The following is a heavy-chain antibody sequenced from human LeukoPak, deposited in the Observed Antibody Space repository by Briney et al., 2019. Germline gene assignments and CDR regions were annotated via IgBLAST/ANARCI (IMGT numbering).Heavy chain of an antibody. D-gene: IGHD3-22*01. Sequence: ASVKVSCKASGYTFTSYYMHWVRQAPGQGLEWMGIINPSGGSTSYAQKFQGRVTMTRDTSTSTVYMELSSPRSEDTAVYYCARDRAYYDSSGPLDYWGQGTLVTVSS. CDR3: ARDRAYYDSSGPLDY. J-gene: IGHJ4*02. CDR2: INPSGGST. V-gene: IGHV1-46*01. CDR1: GYTFTSYY.